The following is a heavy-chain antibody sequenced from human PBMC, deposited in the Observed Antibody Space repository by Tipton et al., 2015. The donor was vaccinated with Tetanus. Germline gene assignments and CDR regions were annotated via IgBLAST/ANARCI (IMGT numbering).Heavy chain of an antibody. V-gene: IGHV4-31*03. Sequence: TLSLTCTVSGGSINSGGHFWTWIRQRSGKGLEWIGHIRDNGNSYANPSLSGRVTMSVDTRKNQFPLNLTSVSVADTATYYCARGTFYAFDFLGQGVQVTVSS. CDR3: ARGTFYAFDF. J-gene: IGHJ4*02. CDR1: GGSINSGGHF. CDR2: IRDNGNS. D-gene: IGHD2/OR15-2a*01.